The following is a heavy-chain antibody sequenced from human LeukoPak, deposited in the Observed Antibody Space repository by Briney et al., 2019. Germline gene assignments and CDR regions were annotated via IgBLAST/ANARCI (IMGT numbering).Heavy chain of an antibody. CDR1: GFTFSSYA. CDR2: TSGSGGTT. CDR3: AKTMMGIAVAGPIDY. D-gene: IGHD6-19*01. Sequence: GGSLRLSCAASGFTFSSYAMSWVRQAPGKGLEWASSTSGSGGTTYYADSVKGRFTISRDNSKNTLYLQMNSLRAEDTAVYYCAKTMMGIAVAGPIDYWGQGTLVTVSS. V-gene: IGHV3-23*01. J-gene: IGHJ4*02.